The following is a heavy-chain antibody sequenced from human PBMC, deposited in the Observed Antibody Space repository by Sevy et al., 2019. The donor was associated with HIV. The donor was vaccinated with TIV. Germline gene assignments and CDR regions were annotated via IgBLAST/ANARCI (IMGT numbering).Heavy chain of an antibody. D-gene: IGHD2-2*01. CDR3: ARDCSSTSCLWGLDV. V-gene: IGHV3-7*03. J-gene: IGHJ6*02. CDR1: GLTFSNYW. CDR2: IKLDGSEK. Sequence: GGSLRLSCAASGLTFSNYWMSWVRQAPGKGLEWVANIKLDGSEKYYVDSVKGRFTISRDNAKNSLYLQMNSLRAEDTALYYCARDCSSTSCLWGLDVWGQGTTVTVSS.